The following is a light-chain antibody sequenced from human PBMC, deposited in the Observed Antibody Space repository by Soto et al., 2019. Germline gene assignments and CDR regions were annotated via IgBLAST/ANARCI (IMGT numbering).Light chain of an antibody. J-gene: IGKJ1*01. CDR3: QQYGSSGT. V-gene: IGKV3-20*01. CDR1: QSVSNNY. CDR2: GAS. Sequence: EIGLTQSPGTLSRSPGERATLSCRASQSVSNNYLAWYQQKPGQAPRLLIYGASNRATGIPDRFSGSGSGTEFTLTISRMEPEDFAVYYCQQYGSSGTFGQGTKVDIK.